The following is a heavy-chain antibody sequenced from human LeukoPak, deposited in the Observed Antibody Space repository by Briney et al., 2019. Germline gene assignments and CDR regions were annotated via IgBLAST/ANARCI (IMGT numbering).Heavy chain of an antibody. J-gene: IGHJ6*02. V-gene: IGHV1-18*01. CDR2: ISAYNGNT. CDR3: ARAEIFRPHTAMVSYYGMDV. D-gene: IGHD5-18*01. Sequence: ASVNVSCKASGYTFTSYGISWVRQAPGQGLEWMGWISAYNGNTNYAQKLQGRVTMTTDTSTSTAYMELRSLRSDDTAVYYCARAEIFRPHTAMVSYYGMDVWGQGTTVTVSS. CDR1: GYTFTSYG.